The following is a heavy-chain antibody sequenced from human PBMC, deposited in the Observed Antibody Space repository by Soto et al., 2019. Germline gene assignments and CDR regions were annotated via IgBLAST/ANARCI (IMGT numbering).Heavy chain of an antibody. CDR3: ARRGRRDGYNSGRYFDY. CDR2: INHSGST. J-gene: IGHJ4*02. V-gene: IGHV4-34*01. Sequence: QVQLQQWGAGLLKPSETLSLTCAVYGGSFSGYYWSWIRQPPGKGLEWIGEINHSGSTNYNPSLKSRVTISVDTSKHQFSLKLSSVTAADTAVYYCARRGRRDGYNSGRYFDYWGQGTLVTVSS. D-gene: IGHD5-12*01. CDR1: GGSFSGYY.